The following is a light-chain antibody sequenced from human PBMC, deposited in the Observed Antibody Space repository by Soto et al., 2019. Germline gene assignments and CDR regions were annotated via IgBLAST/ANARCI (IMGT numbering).Light chain of an antibody. CDR1: QSVTNY. V-gene: IGKV3-11*01. Sequence: EIFLTQSPDTLSLSPGERATLTCRASQSVTNYIAWYQQRPGQAPRLLIYDASNRATGVPARFSGSRSGTDFTLSISVLEPADFGLYYCQQRLNWPPGFGQGTKVEIK. CDR2: DAS. CDR3: QQRLNWPPG. J-gene: IGKJ1*01.